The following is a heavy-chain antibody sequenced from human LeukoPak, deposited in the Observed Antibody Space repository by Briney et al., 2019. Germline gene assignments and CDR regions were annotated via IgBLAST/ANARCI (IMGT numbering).Heavy chain of an antibody. CDR2: IYTSGSS. V-gene: IGHV4-4*07. CDR3: AREYSSSWSKWFDP. CDR1: GDSLSSSF. D-gene: IGHD6-13*01. Sequence: PSETLSLTCTVSGDSLSSSFWSWIRQPAGKGLEWIGRIYTSGSSNYNPSLKSRVTISVDTSKNQFSLKLSSVTAADTAVYYCAREYSSSWSKWFDPWGQGTLVTVSS. J-gene: IGHJ5*02.